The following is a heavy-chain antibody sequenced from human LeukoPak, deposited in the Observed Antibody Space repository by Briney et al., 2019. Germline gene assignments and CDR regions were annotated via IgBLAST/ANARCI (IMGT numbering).Heavy chain of an antibody. CDR2: IRSKANSYAT. J-gene: IGHJ3*02. CDR1: GFTFSGSA. CDR3: TRLVVPLPGDSSGHRIHAFDI. V-gene: IGHV3-73*01. Sequence: GGSLRLSCAASGFTFSGSAMHWVRQASGKGLEWVGGIRSKANSYATAYAASVKGRFPISIDDSNNKAYLQMNSLKAEATAVYYCTRLVVPLPGDSSGHRIHAFDIWGQGTMVTVSS. D-gene: IGHD3-22*01.